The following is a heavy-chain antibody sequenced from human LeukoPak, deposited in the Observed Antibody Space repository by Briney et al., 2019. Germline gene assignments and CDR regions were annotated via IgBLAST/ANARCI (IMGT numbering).Heavy chain of an antibody. D-gene: IGHD1-26*01. Sequence: ASVKVSCKASGYTFTSYYMHRVRQAPGQGLEWMGIINPSGGSTSYAQKFQGRVTMTRDTSTSTVYMELSSLRSEDTAVYYCARARPLYSGSYFNWFDPWGQGTLVTVSS. V-gene: IGHV1-46*01. CDR2: INPSGGST. CDR3: ARARPLYSGSYFNWFDP. CDR1: GYTFTSYY. J-gene: IGHJ5*02.